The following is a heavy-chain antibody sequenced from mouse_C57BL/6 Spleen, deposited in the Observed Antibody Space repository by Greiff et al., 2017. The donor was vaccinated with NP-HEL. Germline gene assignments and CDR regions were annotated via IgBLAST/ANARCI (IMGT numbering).Heavy chain of an antibody. CDR1: GYTFTSYW. D-gene: IGHD1-1*01. CDR2: IYPGSGST. J-gene: IGHJ4*01. V-gene: IGHV1-55*01. CDR3: AREGVARGYYAMDY. Sequence: VKLQQPGAELVKPGASVKMSCKASGYTFTSYWITWVKQRPGQGLEWIGDIYPGSGSTNYNEKFKSKATLTVDTSSSTAYMQLSSLTSEDSAVYYCAREGVARGYYAMDYWGQGTSVTVSS.